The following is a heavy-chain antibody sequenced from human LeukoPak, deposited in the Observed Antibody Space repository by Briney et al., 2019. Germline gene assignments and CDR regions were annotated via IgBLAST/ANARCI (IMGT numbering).Heavy chain of an antibody. D-gene: IGHD4-17*01. CDR1: GYTFTGYY. Sequence: ASVKVSCKASGYTFTGYYMHWVRQAPGQGLEWMGWINPNSGGTNYAQKFQGRVTMTRDMSTSTVYMELSSLSSEDTAVYYCARDQGFSYGDKLDAFDIWGQGTMVTVSS. J-gene: IGHJ3*02. CDR3: ARDQGFSYGDKLDAFDI. V-gene: IGHV1-2*02. CDR2: INPNSGGT.